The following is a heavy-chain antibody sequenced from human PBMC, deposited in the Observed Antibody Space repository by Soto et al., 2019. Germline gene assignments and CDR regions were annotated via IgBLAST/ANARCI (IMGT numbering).Heavy chain of an antibody. V-gene: IGHV4-59*01. CDR1: GGSISSSY. Sequence: SETLSLTCTVSGGSISSSYWSWIRQPPGKGLEWIGYIYYSGSTNYNPSLKSRVTISVDTSKNQFSLKVSSVTAADTAVYYCARAGGGDYVAYYFDYWGQGTLVTVSS. J-gene: IGHJ4*02. D-gene: IGHD4-17*01. CDR2: IYYSGST. CDR3: ARAGGGDYVAYYFDY.